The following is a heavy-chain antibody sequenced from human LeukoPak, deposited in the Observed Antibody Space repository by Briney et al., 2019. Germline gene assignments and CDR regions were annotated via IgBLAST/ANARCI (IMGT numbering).Heavy chain of an antibody. CDR2: ISYDGVHK. CDR1: GFTFSNYA. J-gene: IGHJ4*02. Sequence: GGSLRLSCAASGFTFSNYAMHWVRQAPGKGLEWVAVISYDGVHKNYADSVKGRFTISRDNSKNTLYLQMNSLRAEDTAVYYCASRLTVAGTFNDYWGQGTLVTVSS. CDR3: ASRLTVAGTFNDY. V-gene: IGHV3-30-3*01. D-gene: IGHD6-19*01.